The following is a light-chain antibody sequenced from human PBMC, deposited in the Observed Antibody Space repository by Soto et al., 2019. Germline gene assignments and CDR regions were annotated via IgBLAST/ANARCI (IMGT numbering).Light chain of an antibody. Sequence: QSALTQPASLSGSPGQSITISCTGTSSDIGDYDYVSWFQQHPGKAPKLMISEVTNRPSGVSNRFSGSKSGNTAYLTISGLQVEDEAEYFCCSFTTTSTHVFGSGTKVTVL. CDR1: SSDIGDYDY. CDR3: CSFTTTSTHV. V-gene: IGLV2-14*01. CDR2: EVT. J-gene: IGLJ1*01.